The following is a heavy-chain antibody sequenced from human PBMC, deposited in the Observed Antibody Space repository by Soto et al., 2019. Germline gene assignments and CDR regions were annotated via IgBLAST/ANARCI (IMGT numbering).Heavy chain of an antibody. J-gene: IGHJ4*02. CDR1: GGSISSGDYY. Sequence: PSETLSLTCTVSGGSISSGDYYWSWIRQPPGKGLEWIGYIYYSGSTYYNPSLKSRVTISVDTSKNQFSLNVISVTAEDTAVYYCARDDDYDENGFDYWGQGTLVTSPQ. V-gene: IGHV4-30-4*01. CDR3: ARDDDYDENGFDY. D-gene: IGHD4-17*01. CDR2: IYYSGST.